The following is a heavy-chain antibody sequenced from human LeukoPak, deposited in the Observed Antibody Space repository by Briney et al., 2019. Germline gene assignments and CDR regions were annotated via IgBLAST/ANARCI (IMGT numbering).Heavy chain of an antibody. D-gene: IGHD4-23*01. Sequence: PGGSLRLSCVASGFNVRSNYMSWVRQAPGKGLEWVSVIYSGGSTYYAKSVEGRFTISRDNSKNTLYLQTNSLRVEDTAVYYCARKLLSPAAPFDYWGPGTLVTVSS. V-gene: IGHV3-53*01. CDR1: GFNVRSNY. CDR3: ARKLLSPAAPFDY. CDR2: IYSGGST. J-gene: IGHJ4*02.